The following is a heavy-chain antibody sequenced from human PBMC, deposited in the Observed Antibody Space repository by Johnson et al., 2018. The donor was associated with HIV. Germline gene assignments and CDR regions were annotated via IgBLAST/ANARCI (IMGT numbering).Heavy chain of an antibody. CDR2: IRYDGSNK. V-gene: IGHV3-30*02. CDR3: ATISVIPSRVNDAFDI. J-gene: IGHJ3*02. CDR1: GFTFSSYG. D-gene: IGHD3-16*02. Sequence: QVQLVESGGGVVQPGRSLRLSCAASGFTFSSYGMHWVRQAPGKGLEWLAFIRYDGSNKYYADSVKGRFTISRDNSKNTLYLQMNSLRAEDTAVYYCATISVIPSRVNDAFDIWGQGTMVTVSS.